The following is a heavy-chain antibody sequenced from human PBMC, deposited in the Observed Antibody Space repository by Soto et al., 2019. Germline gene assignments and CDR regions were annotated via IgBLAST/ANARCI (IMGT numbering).Heavy chain of an antibody. V-gene: IGHV4-31*01. CDR2: IYYSGNT. J-gene: IGHJ4*02. Sequence: QVQLQESGPGLVKPSQTLSLTCTVSGGSISSGGYYWSWIRQHPGKGLEWIGYIYYSGNTYYNPXXXXXVXXXXXXXXXXXXLXXXXXXXAXTAXYXCARTPRYWGQGTLVTVSS. D-gene: IGHD2-15*01. CDR3: ARTPRY. CDR1: GGSISSGGYY.